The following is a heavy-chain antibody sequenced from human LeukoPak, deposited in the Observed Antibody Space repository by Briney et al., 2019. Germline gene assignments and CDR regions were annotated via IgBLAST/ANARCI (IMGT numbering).Heavy chain of an antibody. CDR3: ARGNIATRRGENWFDP. V-gene: IGHV1-2*02. CDR2: MNSDSGGT. D-gene: IGHD6-6*01. Sequence: ASVKVSCKSSGYTFTGDFIHWVRQAPGQGLEWMGWMNSDSGGTNYARKFQGRVTMTRDTSISTAYMELSSLRSDDTAVFYCARGNIATRRGENWFDPWGQGTLVTVSS. CDR1: GYTFTGDF. J-gene: IGHJ5*02.